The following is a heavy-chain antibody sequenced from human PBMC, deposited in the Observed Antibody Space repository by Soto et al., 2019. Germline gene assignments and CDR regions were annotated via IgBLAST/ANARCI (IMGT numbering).Heavy chain of an antibody. J-gene: IGHJ4*02. Sequence: QITLKESGPTLVKPTQTLTLTCTFSGFSLSTSGVGVGWIRQPPGKALEWLALIYWDDYKRYSPSLKGRLTIPTDTPKNQLVLTNTHRAPVDTATYYCAHSWYCSGGSCYYTDSFDYWGQGTLVTVSS. V-gene: IGHV2-5*02. D-gene: IGHD2-15*01. CDR1: GFSLSTSGVG. CDR3: AHSWYCSGGSCYYTDSFDY. CDR2: IYWDDYK.